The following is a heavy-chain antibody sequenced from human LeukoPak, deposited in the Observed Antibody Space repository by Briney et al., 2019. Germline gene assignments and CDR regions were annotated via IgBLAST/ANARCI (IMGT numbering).Heavy chain of an antibody. CDR1: GGSISSGSYY. J-gene: IGHJ4*02. D-gene: IGHD5-12*01. CDR2: IYTTGST. CDR3: AGVGYSGYDSTHTTSDFGY. V-gene: IGHV4-61*09. Sequence: PSQTLSLTCTVSGGSISSGSYYWSWIRQPAGKGLEWIGHIYTTGSTNYNPALKSRVTISIDTSKKQFSLQLSSVTAADTAVYYCAGVGYSGYDSTHTTSDFGYWGQGTLVTVSS.